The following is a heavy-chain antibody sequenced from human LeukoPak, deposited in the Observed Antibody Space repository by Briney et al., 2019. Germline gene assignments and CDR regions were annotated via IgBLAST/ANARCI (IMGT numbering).Heavy chain of an antibody. J-gene: IGHJ5*02. CDR3: ARDSIVVVPAAISHWFDP. V-gene: IGHV4-4*07. Sequence: SETLSLTCTVSGGSISSYYWSWIRQPAGKGLEWIGRIYTSGSTNYNPSLKSRVTMSVDTSKNQFSLKLSSVTGADTAVYYCARDSIVVVPAAISHWFDPWGQGTLVTVSS. CDR1: GGSISSYY. D-gene: IGHD2-2*02. CDR2: IYTSGST.